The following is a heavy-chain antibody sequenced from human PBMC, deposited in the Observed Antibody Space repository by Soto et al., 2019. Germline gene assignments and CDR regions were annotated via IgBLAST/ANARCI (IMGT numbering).Heavy chain of an antibody. CDR2: IRSKAYGGTT. V-gene: IGHV3-49*03. CDR1: GFTFGDYA. CDR3: TRSETYYDILTGYSPHYYFDY. D-gene: IGHD3-9*01. J-gene: IGHJ4*02. Sequence: SLRLSCTTSGFTFGDYAMSWFLQAPGKGLEWVGFIRSKAYGGTTEYAASVKGRFTISRDDSKSIAYLQMNSLKTEDTAVYYCTRSETYYDILTGYSPHYYFDYWGQGTLVTVSS.